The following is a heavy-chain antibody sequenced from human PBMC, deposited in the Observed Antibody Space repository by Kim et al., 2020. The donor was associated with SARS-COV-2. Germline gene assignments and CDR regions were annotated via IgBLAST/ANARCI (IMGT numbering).Heavy chain of an antibody. D-gene: IGHD3-22*01. CDR3: AREKMTYYYDSSGCTT. V-gene: IGHV4-31*02. J-gene: IGHJ5*02. Sequence: SLKSRVTISVDTSKNQFSLKLSSVTAADTAVYYCAREKMTYYYDSSGCTTWGQGTLVTVSS.